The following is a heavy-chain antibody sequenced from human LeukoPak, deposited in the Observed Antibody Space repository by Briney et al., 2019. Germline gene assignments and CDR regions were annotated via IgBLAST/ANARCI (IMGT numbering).Heavy chain of an antibody. CDR2: IHNSGST. V-gene: IGHV4-38-2*01. CDR3: ARLWSTYCSGGSCPHQPNY. D-gene: IGHD2-15*01. J-gene: IGHJ4*02. Sequence: LRLSCAASGFTFSDYYMSWIRQPPGKGLEWIGSIHNSGSTYYNPSLKSRVTISVRTSKNQFSLKLSSVTAADTALYYCARLWSTYCSGGSCPHQPNYWGQGTLVTVSS. CDR1: GFTFSDYY.